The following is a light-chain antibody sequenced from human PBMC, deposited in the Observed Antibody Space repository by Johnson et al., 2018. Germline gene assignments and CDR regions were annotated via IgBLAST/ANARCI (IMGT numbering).Light chain of an antibody. CDR3: GTWDSSLSAGNG. Sequence: QSVLTQPPSVSAAPGQKVTISCSGSSSNIGNNYVSWYQQLPGKAPKLLIYENNKRPSGIPDRFSGSTSGTSATLGITGLQTGEEADYYSGTWDSSLSAGNGFGTGTKGTVL. V-gene: IGLV1-51*02. J-gene: IGLJ1*01. CDR2: ENN. CDR1: SSNIGNNY.